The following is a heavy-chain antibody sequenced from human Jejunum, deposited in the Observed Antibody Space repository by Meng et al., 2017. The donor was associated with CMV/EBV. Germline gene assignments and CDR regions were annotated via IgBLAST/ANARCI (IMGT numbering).Heavy chain of an antibody. CDR1: GFTFSSYW. Sequence: WAASGFTFSSYWMHWVRQAQGKGLVWVSRINTDGSTTNYADSVKGRFTISRDDAKNTLYLQMNSLRAEDTAVYYCARAGDYRFDYWGQGTLVTVSS. CDR3: ARAGDYRFDY. D-gene: IGHD4-17*01. CDR2: INTDGSTT. V-gene: IGHV3-74*01. J-gene: IGHJ4*02.